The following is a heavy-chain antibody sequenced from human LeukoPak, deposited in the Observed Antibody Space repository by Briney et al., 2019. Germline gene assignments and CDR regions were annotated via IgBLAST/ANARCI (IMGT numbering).Heavy chain of an antibody. Sequence: GASVKVSCKASGGTFSSYAISWVRQAPGQGLEWMGRIIPILGIANYAQKFQGRVTITADKSTSTAYMELSSLRSEDTAVYYCIVGKRDYYDSSGYYYPHNYWGQGTLVTVSS. D-gene: IGHD3-22*01. CDR3: IVGKRDYYDSSGYYYPHNY. V-gene: IGHV1-69*04. CDR2: IIPILGIA. CDR1: GGTFSSYA. J-gene: IGHJ4*02.